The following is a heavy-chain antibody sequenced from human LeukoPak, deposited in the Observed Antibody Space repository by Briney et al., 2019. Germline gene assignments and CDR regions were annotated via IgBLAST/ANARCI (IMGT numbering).Heavy chain of an antibody. CDR1: GGTFSSYA. Sequence: SVKVSCKASGGTFSSYAISWVRQAPGQGLEWMGGIIPIFGTANYAQKFQGRVTITTDESTSTAYMELSSLRSEDTAVYYCARGGIAAAGSFDYWGQGTLVTVSS. D-gene: IGHD6-13*01. CDR3: ARGGIAAAGSFDY. V-gene: IGHV1-69*05. J-gene: IGHJ4*02. CDR2: IIPIFGTA.